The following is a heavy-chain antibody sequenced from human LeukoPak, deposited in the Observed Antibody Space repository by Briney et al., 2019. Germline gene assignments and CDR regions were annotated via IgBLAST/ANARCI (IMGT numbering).Heavy chain of an antibody. Sequence: SVKVSCKASGYTFTSYDINWVRQATGQGLEWMGRIIPILGIANYAQKFQGRVTITADKSTSTAYMELSSLRSEDTAVYYCARDVGIAAAGFDYWGQGTLVTVSS. CDR3: ARDVGIAAAGFDY. V-gene: IGHV1-69*04. CDR2: IIPILGIA. CDR1: GYTFTSYD. D-gene: IGHD6-13*01. J-gene: IGHJ4*02.